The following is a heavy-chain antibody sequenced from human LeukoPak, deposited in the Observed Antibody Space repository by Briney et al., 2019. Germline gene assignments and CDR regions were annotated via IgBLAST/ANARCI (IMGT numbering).Heavy chain of an antibody. Sequence: ASVKVSCKASGYTFTSYDINWVRQATGQGLEWMGWMNPNSGNTGYAQKFQGGVTMTRNTSISTAYMELSSLRSEDTAVYYCARAGIAVAGQAEYFQHWGQGTLVTVSS. V-gene: IGHV1-8*01. CDR2: MNPNSGNT. CDR1: GYTFTSYD. CDR3: ARAGIAVAGQAEYFQH. D-gene: IGHD6-19*01. J-gene: IGHJ1*01.